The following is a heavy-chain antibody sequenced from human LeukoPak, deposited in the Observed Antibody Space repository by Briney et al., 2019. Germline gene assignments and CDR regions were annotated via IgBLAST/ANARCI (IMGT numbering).Heavy chain of an antibody. CDR2: IYYSGNT. CDR1: GGSISSSSYY. Sequence: SETLSLTCTVSGGSISSSSYYWGWIRQPPGKGLEWIGNIYYSGNTYYNPSLKSRVTISVDTSKNQFSLKLSSVTAADTAVYYCATPPPYCGNTSCFAHFQHWGQGTLVTVSS. CDR3: ATPPPYCGNTSCFAHFQH. J-gene: IGHJ1*01. D-gene: IGHD2-2*01. V-gene: IGHV4-39*01.